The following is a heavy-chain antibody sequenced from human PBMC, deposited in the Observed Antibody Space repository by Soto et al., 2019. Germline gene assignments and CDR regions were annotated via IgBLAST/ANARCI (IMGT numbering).Heavy chain of an antibody. V-gene: IGHV3-30-3*01. J-gene: IGHJ1*01. CDR1: GFIFSDYA. D-gene: IGHD6-6*01. CDR2: ISPDGGNQ. Sequence: GGSLRLSCVASGFIFSDYAMHWARQAPGKGLVWVALISPDGGNQYYSESAKGRFTISRDNSKNTLYLQMNDLRPDDTTLYYCARENSRIAPRLFQHWGHGSLVTVSS. CDR3: ARENSRIAPRLFQH.